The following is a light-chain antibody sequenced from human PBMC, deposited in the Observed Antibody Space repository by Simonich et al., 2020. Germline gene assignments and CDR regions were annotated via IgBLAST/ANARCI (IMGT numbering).Light chain of an antibody. CDR2: GAS. V-gene: IGKV3-15*01. Sequence: EIVMTQSPATLSVSPGERATLSCRASQSVSSNLAWYQQKPGQAPRLLIYGASTRATGSPARFSGSWSGTEFTLTISSMQSEDFAVYYCQQYYSTPYTFGQGTKLEIK. CDR1: QSVSSN. J-gene: IGKJ2*01. CDR3: QQYYSTPYT.